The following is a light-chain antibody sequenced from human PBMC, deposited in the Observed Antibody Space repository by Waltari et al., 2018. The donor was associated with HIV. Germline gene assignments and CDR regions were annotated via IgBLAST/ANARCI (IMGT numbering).Light chain of an antibody. V-gene: IGKV3-20*01. Sequence: ENVLTQSPGTLSLSPGQRATLSCRASQSVSGSYLAWYQQRSGQAPRLLIYGASSRATGIPDRFTGSGSGTDFTLSISRLEPEDCAMYYCQDYGSSRMFGQGTKVEIK. CDR1: QSVSGSY. CDR2: GAS. CDR3: QDYGSSRM. J-gene: IGKJ1*01.